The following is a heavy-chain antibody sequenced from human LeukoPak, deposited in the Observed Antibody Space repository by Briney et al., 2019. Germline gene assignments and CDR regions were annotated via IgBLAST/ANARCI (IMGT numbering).Heavy chain of an antibody. CDR1: GFTFSSYW. J-gene: IGHJ6*03. CDR3: ARDLGDCSSTSCYYYYYMDV. CDR2: IKQDGSEK. Sequence: GGSLRLSCAASGFTFSSYWMSWVRQAPGKGLEWVANIKQDGSEKYYVDSVRGRFTISRDNAKNSLYLQMNSLRAEDTAVYYCARDLGDCSSTSCYYYYYMDVWGKGTTVTVSS. V-gene: IGHV3-7*01. D-gene: IGHD2-2*01.